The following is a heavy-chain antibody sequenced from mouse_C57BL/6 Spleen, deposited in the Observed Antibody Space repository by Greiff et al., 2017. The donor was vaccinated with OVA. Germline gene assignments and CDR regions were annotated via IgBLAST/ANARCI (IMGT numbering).Heavy chain of an antibody. V-gene: IGHV2-3*01. D-gene: IGHD2-3*01. Sequence: VHLVESGPGLVAPSQSLSITCTVSGFSLTSYGVSWVRQPPGKGLEWLGVLWGDGSTNYHSALISRLSISKDNSKSQVFLKLNSLQTDDTATYYCANGVTGGGRFAYWGQGTLGTVSA. CDR1: GFSLTSYG. CDR2: LWGDGST. CDR3: ANGVTGGGRFAY. J-gene: IGHJ3*01.